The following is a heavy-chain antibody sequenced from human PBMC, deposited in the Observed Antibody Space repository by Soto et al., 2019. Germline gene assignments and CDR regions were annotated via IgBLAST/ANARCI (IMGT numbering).Heavy chain of an antibody. Sequence: GGSLRLSCAASGFTFRSYGMHWVRQAPGKGLEWVALISYDGSNKYYVDSVKGRFTISRDNSKNTVYLQMNSLRSEDTAVYYCARSRVVALWFGEPYISPYGMDVWGQGTTVTVSS. CDR1: GFTFRSYG. CDR3: ARSRVVALWFGEPYISPYGMDV. J-gene: IGHJ6*02. D-gene: IGHD3-10*01. CDR2: ISYDGSNK. V-gene: IGHV3-30*03.